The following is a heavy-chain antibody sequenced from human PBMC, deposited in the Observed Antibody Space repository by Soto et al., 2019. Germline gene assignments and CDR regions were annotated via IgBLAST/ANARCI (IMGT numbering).Heavy chain of an antibody. Sequence: QVQLVGSGGGVVQPGRSLRLSCAASGFTFSNYGMHWVRQAPGKGLEWVAVISYDGSNKYYADSVKGRFTISRDNSENTLYLQMDRLRAEDTAVYYCAKDHLPTTVTTPWFDPWGQGTLVTVSS. V-gene: IGHV3-30*18. D-gene: IGHD4-17*01. CDR2: ISYDGSNK. CDR3: AKDHLPTTVTTPWFDP. CDR1: GFTFSNYG. J-gene: IGHJ5*02.